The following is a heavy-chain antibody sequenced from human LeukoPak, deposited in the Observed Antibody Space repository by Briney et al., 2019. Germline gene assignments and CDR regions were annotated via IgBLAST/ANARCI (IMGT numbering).Heavy chain of an antibody. CDR1: GGSISSYY. CDR2: IYYSGSA. CDR3: ARTGVVATSYFFDY. Sequence: SETLSLTCTVSGGSISSYYWSWIRQPPGKGLEWIGFIYYSGSANYNPSLRSRVTISVDTSKNQFSLKLTSVTAADTAVYYCARTGVVATSYFFDYWDHGTLVTVSS. J-gene: IGHJ4*01. D-gene: IGHD5-12*01. V-gene: IGHV4-59*01.